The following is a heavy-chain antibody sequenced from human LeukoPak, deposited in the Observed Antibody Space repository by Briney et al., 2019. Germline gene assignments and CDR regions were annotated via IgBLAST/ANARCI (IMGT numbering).Heavy chain of an antibody. Sequence: PGRSLRLSCAASGFTFSSYAMHWVRQAPGKGLEWVAVISYDGSNKYYADSVKGRFTISRDNSKNTLYLQMNSLRAGDTAVYYCASGDVLRYFDWLLPLGGAFDIWGQGTMVTVSS. CDR2: ISYDGSNK. CDR1: GFTFSSYA. CDR3: ASGDVLRYFDWLLPLGGAFDI. V-gene: IGHV3-30*04. D-gene: IGHD3-9*01. J-gene: IGHJ3*02.